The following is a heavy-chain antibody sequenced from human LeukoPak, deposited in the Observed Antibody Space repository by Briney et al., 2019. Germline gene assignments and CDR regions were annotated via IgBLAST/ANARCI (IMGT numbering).Heavy chain of an antibody. V-gene: IGHV3-74*01. D-gene: IGHD6-13*01. Sequence: GGSLRLSCAASGFTFSSYWMHWVRQAPGKGLVWVSRINSDGSSTIYADSVKGRFTMSRDNAKNTLYLQMNSVRAEDTAVYYCAKSHTSYSSSWSVSYYFDYWGQGTLVTVSS. CDR3: AKSHTSYSSSWSVSYYFDY. CDR2: INSDGSST. J-gene: IGHJ4*02. CDR1: GFTFSSYW.